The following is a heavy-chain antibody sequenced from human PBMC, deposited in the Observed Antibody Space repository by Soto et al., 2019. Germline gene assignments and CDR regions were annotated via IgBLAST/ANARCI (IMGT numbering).Heavy chain of an antibody. J-gene: IGHJ5*02. CDR2: IYWDDDK. V-gene: IGHV2-5*02. CDR1: GFSLSTSGVG. Sequence: QITLKESGPTLVKPTQTLTLTCTFSGFSLSTSGVGVGWIRQPPGKALEWLALIYWDDDKRYSPSLKSRLTITQATSKNQVVLTMTNMDPVDTATYYCAHRRKYSSSNWFDPWGQGTLVTVSS. D-gene: IGHD6-6*01. CDR3: AHRRKYSSSNWFDP.